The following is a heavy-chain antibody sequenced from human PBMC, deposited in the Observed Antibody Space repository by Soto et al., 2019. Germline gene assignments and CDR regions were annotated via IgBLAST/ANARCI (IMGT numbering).Heavy chain of an antibody. J-gene: IGHJ6*02. CDR3: AKALATVSTDYYYYAMDV. V-gene: IGHV3-30*18. CDR1: GFTFSHYG. D-gene: IGHD4-4*01. CDR2: IAYDGSNN. Sequence: QVQLVESGGGVVQPGRSLRLSCETSGFTFSHYGMHWVRQAPGKGLEWVALIAYDGSNNYYADSVKGRFAISRDNSKNTLYLQMNRLRAEDTAVYYCAKALATVSTDYYYYAMDVWGLGTTVTVSS.